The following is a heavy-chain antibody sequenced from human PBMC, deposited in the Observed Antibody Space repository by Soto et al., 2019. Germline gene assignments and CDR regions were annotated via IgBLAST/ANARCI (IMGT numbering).Heavy chain of an antibody. Sequence: QVQLVESGGGVVQPGRSLRLSCAASGFTFSSYGMHWVRQAPGKGLEWVAVISYDGSNKYYADSVKGRFTISRDNSKNTLYLQMNCLRAEDTAVYYCAKNRGYSSSWYPALDYWGQGTLVTVSS. CDR2: ISYDGSNK. V-gene: IGHV3-30*18. CDR1: GFTFSSYG. J-gene: IGHJ4*02. D-gene: IGHD6-13*01. CDR3: AKNRGYSSSWYPALDY.